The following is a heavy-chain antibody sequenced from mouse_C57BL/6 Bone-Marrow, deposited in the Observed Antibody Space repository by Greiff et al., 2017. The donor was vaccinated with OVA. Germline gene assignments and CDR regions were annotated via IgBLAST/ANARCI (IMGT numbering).Heavy chain of an antibody. CDR1: GFTITNTY. V-gene: IGHV14-3*01. CDR2: IDPANGNT. Sequence: EVQLQQSVAELVRPGDSVKLSCTASGFTITNTYMHWVKQRPEQGLEWIGRIDPANGNTKSAPTFQGKATLTTDTATTTAYLQLNSLTSKDTAIEYCARYRYYSSSLFDYWGQGTTLTVSS. D-gene: IGHD1-1*01. J-gene: IGHJ2*01. CDR3: ARYRYYSSSLFDY.